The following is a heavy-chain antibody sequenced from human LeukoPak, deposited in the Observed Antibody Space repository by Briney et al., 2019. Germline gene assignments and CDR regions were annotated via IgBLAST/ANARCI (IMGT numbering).Heavy chain of an antibody. J-gene: IGHJ4*02. CDR1: GGSISSHY. CDR2: IYYSKST. CDR3: ARDSGYSSSFDY. Sequence: SETLSLTCTVSGGSISSHYWSWIRQPPGKGLEWIGYIYYSKSTNYNPSLKSRVTISVDTSKNQFSLKLSSVTAADTAVYYCARDSGYSSSFDYWGQGTLVTVSS. D-gene: IGHD6-6*01. V-gene: IGHV4-59*11.